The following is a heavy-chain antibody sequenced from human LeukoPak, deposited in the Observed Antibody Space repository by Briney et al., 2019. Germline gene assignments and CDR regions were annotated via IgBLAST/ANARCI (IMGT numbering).Heavy chain of an antibody. D-gene: IGHD3-10*01. CDR3: ARAPGRGRYYFDY. CDR2: ISSSGSTI. V-gene: IGHV3-11*01. Sequence: GGSLRLSRAASGFTFSDYYMSWIRQAPGKGLEWVSYISSSGSTIYYADFVKGRFTISRDNAKNSLYLQMNSLRAEDTAVYYCARAPGRGRYYFDYWGQGTLVTVSS. J-gene: IGHJ4*02. CDR1: GFTFSDYY.